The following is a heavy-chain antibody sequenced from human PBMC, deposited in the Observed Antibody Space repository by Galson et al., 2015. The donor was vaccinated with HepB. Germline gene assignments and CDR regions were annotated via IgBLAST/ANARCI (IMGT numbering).Heavy chain of an antibody. D-gene: IGHD4-23*01. J-gene: IGHJ4*02. CDR2: SRNKPKGYST. CDR3: ARSEVTTVVTDFDS. CDR1: GFSFSDHY. Sequence: SLRLSCAVSGFSFSDHYIDWVRQAPGKGLEWVCRSRNKPKGYSTAYAASVKGRFTVSRDGAKNSVFLQMNSLRSEDTAVYYCARSEVTTVVTDFDSWGQGTLVTVSS. V-gene: IGHV3-72*01.